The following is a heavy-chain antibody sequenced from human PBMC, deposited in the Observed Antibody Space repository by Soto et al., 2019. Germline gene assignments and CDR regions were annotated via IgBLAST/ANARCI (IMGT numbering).Heavy chain of an antibody. CDR2: INPSGGST. D-gene: IGHD3-22*01. J-gene: IGHJ4*02. Sequence: ASVKVSCKTSGYTFTRYYMHWVRQAPGQGLEWMGIINPSGGSTSYAQKFQGRVTMTRDTSASTAYMELSSLRSEDTAVYYCASGSYYDSSGYYYGPSFDYWGQGTLVTVSS. V-gene: IGHV1-46*01. CDR3: ASGSYYDSSGYYYGPSFDY. CDR1: GYTFTRYY.